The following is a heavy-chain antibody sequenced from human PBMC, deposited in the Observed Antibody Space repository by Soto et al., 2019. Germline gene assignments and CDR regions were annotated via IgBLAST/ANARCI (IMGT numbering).Heavy chain of an antibody. J-gene: IGHJ5*02. CDR3: ARTFFRRGSSGHWFDP. CDR1: GGSISSGGYY. D-gene: IGHD6-6*01. CDR2: IYYSGST. Sequence: QVQLQESGPGLVKPSQTLSLTCTVSGGSISSGGYYWSWIRQHPGKGLEWIGYIYYSGSTYYNPSLKSRVTISVDTSKNQFALKLSSVTAADTAVYYCARTFFRRGSSGHWFDPWGQGTLVTVSS. V-gene: IGHV4-31*03.